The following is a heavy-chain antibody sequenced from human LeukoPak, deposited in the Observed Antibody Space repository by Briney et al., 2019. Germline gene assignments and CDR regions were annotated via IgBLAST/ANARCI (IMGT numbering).Heavy chain of an antibody. Sequence: GGSLRLSRAASGFTFSDYYMSWIRQAPGKGLEWVSYISSSSSYTNYADSVKGRFTISRDNAKNSLYLQMNSLRAEDTAVYYCARDLSGSYYFDYWGQGTPVTVSS. V-gene: IGHV3-11*05. CDR2: ISSSSSYT. CDR1: GFTFSDYY. CDR3: ARDLSGSYYFDY. J-gene: IGHJ4*02. D-gene: IGHD1-26*01.